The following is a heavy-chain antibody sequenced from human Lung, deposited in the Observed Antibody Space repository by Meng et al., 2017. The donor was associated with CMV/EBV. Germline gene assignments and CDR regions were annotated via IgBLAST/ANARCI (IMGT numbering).Heavy chain of an antibody. CDR2: IYHSGST. CDR1: GGSISSSNW. J-gene: IGHJ4*02. Sequence: VRVQESGPGRVKPSGTLSLTCAVSGGSISSSNWWSWVRQPPGKGLEWIGEIYHSGSTNYNPSLKSRVTISVDKSKNQFSLKLSSVTAADTAVYYCASFPPPGKQWLVTDYWGQGTLVTVSS. CDR3: ASFPPPGKQWLVTDY. D-gene: IGHD6-19*01. V-gene: IGHV4-4*02.